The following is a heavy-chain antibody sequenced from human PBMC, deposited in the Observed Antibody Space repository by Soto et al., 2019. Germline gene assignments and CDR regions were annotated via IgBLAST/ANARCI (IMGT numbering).Heavy chain of an antibody. J-gene: IGHJ5*02. Sequence: QVQLVQSGAEVKKPGASVKVSCKASGYTFTVYYMHGVRQAPGQGLAWMGWINPNSGGTNYAQKFQGRVTMTRDTSISTGYRELRRLRSDDTAVYYCARGRQYCSSTSCYLLAHNWFDPWGQGTLVTVSS. CDR3: ARGRQYCSSTSCYLLAHNWFDP. CDR1: GYTFTVYY. CDR2: INPNSGGT. D-gene: IGHD2-2*01. V-gene: IGHV1-2*02.